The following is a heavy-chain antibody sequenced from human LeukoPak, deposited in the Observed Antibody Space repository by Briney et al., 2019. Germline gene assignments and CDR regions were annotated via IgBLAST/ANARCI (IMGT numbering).Heavy chain of an antibody. D-gene: IGHD3-9*01. J-gene: IGHJ6*02. CDR1: GFTFSSYG. CDR2: ISYDGSNK. Sequence: GGSLRLSCAASGFTFSSYGMHWVRQAPGKGLEWVAVISYDGSNKYYADSVKGRFTISRDNSKNTLYLQMNSLRAEDTAVYYCAKDRLVLRYFDWLSPGGGYGMDVWGQGTTVTVSS. V-gene: IGHV3-30*18. CDR3: AKDRLVLRYFDWLSPGGGYGMDV.